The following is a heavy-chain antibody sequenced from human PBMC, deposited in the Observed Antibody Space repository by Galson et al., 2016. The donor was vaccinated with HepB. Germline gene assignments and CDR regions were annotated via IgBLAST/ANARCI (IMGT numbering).Heavy chain of an antibody. V-gene: IGHV1-2*02. CDR1: GYTFTGYF. CDR3: ARAVAFGDFGY. J-gene: IGHJ4*02. CDR2: INPQSGGT. Sequence: SVKVSCKASGYTFTGYFIHWVRRAPGQGLEWIGCINPQSGGTKYAQNFQGRVTVTRDTSISTAYMDLHSLRSDDTSIYYCARAVAFGDFGYWGPGTLVTVSS. D-gene: IGHD2-21*01.